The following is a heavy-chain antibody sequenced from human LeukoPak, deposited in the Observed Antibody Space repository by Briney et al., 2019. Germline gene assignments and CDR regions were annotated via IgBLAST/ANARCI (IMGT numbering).Heavy chain of an antibody. CDR3: ARGGYSFVRYHFDY. V-gene: IGHV4-38-2*01. J-gene: IGHJ4*02. Sequence: SETLSLTCAVSGYSISSGYYWGWIRQPPGKGLEWIGTTYHSGSTYYNPSLKSRVTISVDTTKNQFSLKLSSVTAADTAVYYCARGGYSFVRYHFDYWGQGTLVTVSS. D-gene: IGHD6-19*01. CDR1: GYSISSGYY. CDR2: TYHSGST.